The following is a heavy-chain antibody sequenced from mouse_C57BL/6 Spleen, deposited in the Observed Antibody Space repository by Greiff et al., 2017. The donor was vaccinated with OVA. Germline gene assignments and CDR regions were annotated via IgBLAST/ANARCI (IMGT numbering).Heavy chain of an antibody. CDR2: IDPSDSET. CDR1: GYTFTSYW. CDR3: ARKIYYYGSGYFDV. D-gene: IGHD1-1*01. V-gene: IGHV1-52*01. Sequence: QVQLQQSGAELVRPGSSVKLSCKASGYTFTSYWMHWVKQRPIQGLEWIGNIDPSDSETHYNQKFKDKATLTVDKSSSTAYMQLSSLTSEDSAVYYCARKIYYYGSGYFDVWGTGTTVTVSS. J-gene: IGHJ1*03.